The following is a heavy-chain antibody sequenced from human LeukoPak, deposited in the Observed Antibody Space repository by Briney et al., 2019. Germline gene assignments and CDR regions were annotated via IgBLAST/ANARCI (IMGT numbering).Heavy chain of an antibody. CDR3: ARPTLRYSSSSGGVFDH. D-gene: IGHD6-6*01. CDR2: ISGSGDST. J-gene: IGHJ4*02. CDR1: GFTFSNYA. Sequence: GRSLRLSCAGSGFTFSNYAMSWVRQAPGKGLEWVSTISGSGDSTSNADSVKGQFTISRDNSKNTLYLQMNSLRAEDTAVYYCARPTLRYSSSSGGVFDHWGQGTLVTVSS. V-gene: IGHV3-23*01.